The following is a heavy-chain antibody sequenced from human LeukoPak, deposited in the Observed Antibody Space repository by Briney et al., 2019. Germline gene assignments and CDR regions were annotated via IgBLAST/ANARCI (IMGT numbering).Heavy chain of an antibody. V-gene: IGHV4-61*02. Sequence: SQTLSLTCTVSGGSISSGSYYWSWIRQPAGKGLEWIGRIYTSGSTNYNPSLKSRVTISVDTSKNQFSLKLSSVTAADTAVYYCARGYSSGWNYYYYYMDVWGKGTTVTVSS. CDR3: ARGYSSGWNYYYYYMDV. J-gene: IGHJ6*03. CDR1: GGSISSGSYY. CDR2: IYTSGST. D-gene: IGHD6-19*01.